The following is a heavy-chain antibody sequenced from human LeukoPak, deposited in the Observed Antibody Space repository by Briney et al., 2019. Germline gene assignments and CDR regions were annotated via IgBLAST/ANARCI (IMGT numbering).Heavy chain of an antibody. CDR2: ISGSGSST. CDR1: GFTFSSSA. Sequence: GGSLRLSCAASGFTFSSSAMSWVRQAPGKGLEWVSVISGSGSSTFYAESVKGRFTISRDSSENMIYLQMNSLRAEDTAVYYCARDKGTWGQGTLVTVSS. J-gene: IGHJ5*02. CDR3: ARDKGT. V-gene: IGHV3-23*01.